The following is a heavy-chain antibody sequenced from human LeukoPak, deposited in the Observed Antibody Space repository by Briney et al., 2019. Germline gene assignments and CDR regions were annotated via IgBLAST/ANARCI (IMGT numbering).Heavy chain of an antibody. J-gene: IGHJ4*02. CDR3: AKDNFGLVPYCFDS. Sequence: GGSLGLSCVASGFTFTDYAMSWVRQAPGRGLEGVSSIGGGGFNTHYADSVKGRFSISRDASTNTLYLEMNSLRADDSALYYCAKDNFGLVPYCFDSWGQGTLVTISS. D-gene: IGHD2-21*01. CDR1: GFTFTDYA. CDR2: IGGGGFNT. V-gene: IGHV3-23*01.